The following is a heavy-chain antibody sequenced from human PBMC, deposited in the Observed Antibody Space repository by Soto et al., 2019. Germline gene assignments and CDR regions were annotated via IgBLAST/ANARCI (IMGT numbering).Heavy chain of an antibody. Sequence: ASGKVSCKASGYTFTSFYIHWVRQDPGQGLEWMGLINANNGSTNYAQKLQGRVTMTTDTSTSTAYMEVRSLRSDDTAVYYCARDDIAVAGTLCDYWAQGTLVTVS. CDR1: GYTFTSFY. V-gene: IGHV1-18*04. D-gene: IGHD6-19*01. CDR2: INANNGST. CDR3: ARDDIAVAGTLCDY. J-gene: IGHJ4*02.